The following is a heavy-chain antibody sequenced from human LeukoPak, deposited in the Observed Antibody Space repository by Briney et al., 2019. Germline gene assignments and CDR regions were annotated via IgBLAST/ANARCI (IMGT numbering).Heavy chain of an antibody. Sequence: PGRSLRLSCAASGFTFSSYAMHWVRQAPGKGLEWVAVISYDGSNKYYADSVKGRFTISRDNSKNTLYLQMNSLRAEDTAVYYCERARDIVVVVAAPHWFDPWGQGTLVTVSS. J-gene: IGHJ5*02. V-gene: IGHV3-30*04. D-gene: IGHD2-15*01. CDR3: ERARDIVVVVAAPHWFDP. CDR1: GFTFSSYA. CDR2: ISYDGSNK.